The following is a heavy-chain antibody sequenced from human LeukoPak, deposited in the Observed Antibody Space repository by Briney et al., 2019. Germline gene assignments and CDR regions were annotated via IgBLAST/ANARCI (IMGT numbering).Heavy chain of an antibody. D-gene: IGHD6-13*01. J-gene: IGHJ6*02. Sequence: SETXSLTXAVYGXSFSGYYWSWIRQPPGKXXXXXGEXNXSGSTNYNPSLKSRVTISVDTSKNQFSLKLSSVTAADTAVYYCARAPVARQYSSSWFLYYGMDVWGQGTTVTVSS. CDR3: ARAPVARQYSSSWFLYYGMDV. V-gene: IGHV4-34*01. CDR1: GXSFSGYY. CDR2: XNXSGST.